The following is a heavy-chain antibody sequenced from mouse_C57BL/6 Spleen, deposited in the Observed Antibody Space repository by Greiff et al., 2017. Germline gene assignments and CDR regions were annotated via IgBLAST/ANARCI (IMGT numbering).Heavy chain of an antibody. V-gene: IGHV1-42*01. Sequence: EVQLQQSGPELVKPGASVKISCKASGYSFTGYYMNWVKQSPEKSLEWIGEINPSTGGTTYNQKFKAKATLTVDKSSSTAYMQLKSLTSEDSAVYYCARSGNWDGVSYYAMDYWGQGTSVTVSS. CDR2: INPSTGGT. CDR1: GYSFTGYY. D-gene: IGHD4-1*01. CDR3: ARSGNWDGVSYYAMDY. J-gene: IGHJ4*01.